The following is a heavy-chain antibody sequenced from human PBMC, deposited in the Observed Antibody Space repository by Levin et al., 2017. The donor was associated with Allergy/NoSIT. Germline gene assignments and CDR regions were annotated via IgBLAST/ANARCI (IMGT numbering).Heavy chain of an antibody. J-gene: IGHJ6*04. CDR2: IWYDGSNK. CDR3: ASDLSSVAAAVMDG. Sequence: PGGSLRLSCAASGFTFSSYGMHWVRQAPGKGLEWVAVIWYDGSNKYYADSVKGRFTISRDNSKNTLYLQMNSLRAEDTAVYYCASDLSSVAAAVMDGWGKGTTVIVTS. D-gene: IGHD6-13*01. V-gene: IGHV3-33*01. CDR1: GFTFSSYG.